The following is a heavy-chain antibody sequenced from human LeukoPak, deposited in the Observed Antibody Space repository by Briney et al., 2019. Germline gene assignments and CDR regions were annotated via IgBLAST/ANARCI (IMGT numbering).Heavy chain of an antibody. D-gene: IGHD3-10*01. CDR3: AEGSGSYPHFDY. J-gene: IGHJ4*02. CDR2: IRYDGSNK. Sequence: GGSLRLSCAASGFTFSSYGMHWVRQAPGKGLEWVAFIRYDGSNKYYADSVKGRFTISRDNSKNTLYLQMNGLRAEDTAVYYCAEGSGSYPHFDYWGQGTLVTVSS. CDR1: GFTFSSYG. V-gene: IGHV3-30*02.